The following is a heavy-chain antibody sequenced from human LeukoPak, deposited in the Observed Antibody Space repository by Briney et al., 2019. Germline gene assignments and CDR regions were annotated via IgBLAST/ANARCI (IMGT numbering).Heavy chain of an antibody. CDR1: GGSFSGYY. D-gene: IGHD3-3*01. Sequence: PSETLSLTCAVYGGSFSGYYWSWIRQPPGKGLEWIGEINHSGSTNYNPSLKSRVTISVDTSKNQFSLKLSSVTAADTAAYYCARGRITIPSAVFDYWGQGTLVSVSS. J-gene: IGHJ4*02. CDR3: ARGRITIPSAVFDY. V-gene: IGHV4-34*01. CDR2: INHSGST.